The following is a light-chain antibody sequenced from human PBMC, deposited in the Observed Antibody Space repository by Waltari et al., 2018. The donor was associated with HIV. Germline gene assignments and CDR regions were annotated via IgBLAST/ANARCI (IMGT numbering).Light chain of an antibody. CDR1: GSDIGSYNY. Sequence: QSALTQPPSASGSPGQSVTISCTGTGSDIGSYNYVSWYQQHPGKAPKLMIYDVTKRPSGVSNRFSGSKSGNTASLTITGLQAEDEADFYCSSYTSSSTFYVFGTGTKVTVL. J-gene: IGLJ1*01. CDR3: SSYTSSSTFYV. V-gene: IGLV2-14*03. CDR2: DVT.